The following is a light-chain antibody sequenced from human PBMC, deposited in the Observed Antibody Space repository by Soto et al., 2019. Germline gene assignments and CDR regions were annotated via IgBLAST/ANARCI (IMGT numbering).Light chain of an antibody. J-gene: IGKJ1*01. Sequence: DIQMTQSPSTLSASVGDTVTITCRASRSIKSWLAWYQQKPGQAPKLLISKASSLENGVPARFSGSGSGTEFTLTISSLQPDDFGTYYCQQYTMYAAFGQRTKVEIK. CDR2: KAS. V-gene: IGKV1-5*03. CDR1: RSIKSW. CDR3: QQYTMYAA.